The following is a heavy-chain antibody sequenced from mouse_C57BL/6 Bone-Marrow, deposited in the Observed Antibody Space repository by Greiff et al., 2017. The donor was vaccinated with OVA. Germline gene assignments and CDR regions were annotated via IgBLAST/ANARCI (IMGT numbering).Heavy chain of an antibody. CDR1: GFTFSSYG. J-gene: IGHJ2*01. CDR3: AREDDDVVDY. D-gene: IGHD2-4*01. Sequence: EVKLVESGGDLVKPGGSLKLSCAASGFTFSSYGMSWVRQTPDKRLEWVATISSGGSYTYYPDSVKGRFTISRDNAKNTLYLQMSSLKSEDTAMYYCAREDDDVVDYWGQGTTLTVSS. V-gene: IGHV5-6*01. CDR2: ISSGGSYT.